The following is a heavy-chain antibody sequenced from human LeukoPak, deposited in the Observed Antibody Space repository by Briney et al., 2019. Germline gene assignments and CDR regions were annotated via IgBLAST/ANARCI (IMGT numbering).Heavy chain of an antibody. D-gene: IGHD5-12*01. CDR2: IFYSGIV. V-gene: IGHV4-59*01. Sequence: SETLFLTCTVSGDSTSRYYWSWIQQPPGKGLEFLGYIFYSGIVNYNPSLKSRVTMSVDSSKNQVSLKVRSVAAADTAVYYCAGLFSGYDPFDYWGQGILVTVSS. CDR3: AGLFSGYDPFDY. CDR1: GDSTSRYY. J-gene: IGHJ4*02.